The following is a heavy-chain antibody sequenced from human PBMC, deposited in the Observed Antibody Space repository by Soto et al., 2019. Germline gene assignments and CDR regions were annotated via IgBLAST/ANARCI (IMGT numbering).Heavy chain of an antibody. J-gene: IGHJ4*02. V-gene: IGHV1-3*05. CDR2: INAGNGST. CDR1: GYTFTSYA. D-gene: IGHD3-22*01. Sequence: QVQLVQSGAEEKKPGASVKVSCKASGYTFTSYAMHWVRQAPGQRLEWMGWINAGNGSTKYSQKFQGRVTITRDTSASTAYMELSSLRSEDTAVYYCARSSSYYFIDDYWGQGTLVTVSS. CDR3: ARSSSYYFIDDY.